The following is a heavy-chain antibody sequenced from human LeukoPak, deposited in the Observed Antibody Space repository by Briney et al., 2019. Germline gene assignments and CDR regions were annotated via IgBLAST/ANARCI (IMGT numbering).Heavy chain of an antibody. Sequence: GGSLRLSCAASGFTFSSYAMSWVRQAPGKGLEWVSAISGSGGSTYYADSVKGRFTISRDNSKNTLYLQMNSLRAEDTAVYYCAKVAPTYDYDTSGYYPGYFQHWGQGTLVTVSS. CDR1: GFTFSSYA. D-gene: IGHD3-22*01. V-gene: IGHV3-23*01. J-gene: IGHJ1*01. CDR3: AKVAPTYDYDTSGYYPGYFQH. CDR2: ISGSGGST.